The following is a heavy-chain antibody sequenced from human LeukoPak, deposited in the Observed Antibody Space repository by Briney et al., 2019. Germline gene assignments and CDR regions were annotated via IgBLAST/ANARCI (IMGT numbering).Heavy chain of an antibody. J-gene: IGHJ2*01. V-gene: IGHV3-66*01. Sequence: GGSLRLSCAASGFTVSSNYMSWVRQAPGKGLEWVSVIYSGGSTYYADSVKGRFTISRDNSKNTLYLQMNSLRAEDTAVYYCARSPQGGYSYGDWYFDLWGRGTLVTVSS. CDR3: ARSPQGGYSYGDWYFDL. CDR2: IYSGGST. CDR1: GFTVSSNY. D-gene: IGHD5-18*01.